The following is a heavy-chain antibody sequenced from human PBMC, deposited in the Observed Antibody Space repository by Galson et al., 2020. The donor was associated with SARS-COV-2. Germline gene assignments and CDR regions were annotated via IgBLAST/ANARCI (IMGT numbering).Heavy chain of an antibody. CDR3: ATNLVSFDYGGNSHAFDI. Sequence: SETLSLTCTVSGGSISSSSYYWGWIRQPPGKGLEWIGSIYYSGNTYYNPSLKSRVTISVDTSKNQFSLKLSSVTAADTAVYYCATNLVSFDYGGNSHAFDIWGQGTMVTVSS. J-gene: IGHJ3*02. CDR1: GGSISSSSYY. V-gene: IGHV4-39*01. D-gene: IGHD4-17*01. CDR2: IYYSGNT.